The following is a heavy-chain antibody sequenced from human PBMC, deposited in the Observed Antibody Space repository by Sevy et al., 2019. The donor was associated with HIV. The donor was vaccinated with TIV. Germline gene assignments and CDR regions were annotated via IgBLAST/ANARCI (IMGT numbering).Heavy chain of an antibody. CDR2: IKQDGGAQ. D-gene: IGHD2-2*01. J-gene: IGHJ4*02. Sequence: GGSLRLSCAVSGFTFSSYWMSWVRQAPGKGLEWVANIKQDGGAQYYVDSVKGRFAISRDNAKNSLFLQMNSLRVEDTAVYYCARSTNSAALDYLGQGTPVTVSS. V-gene: IGHV3-7*01. CDR3: ARSTNSAALDY. CDR1: GFTFSSYW.